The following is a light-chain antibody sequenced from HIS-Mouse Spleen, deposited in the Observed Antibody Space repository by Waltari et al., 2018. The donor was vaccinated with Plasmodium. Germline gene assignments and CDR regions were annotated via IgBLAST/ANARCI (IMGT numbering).Light chain of an antibody. Sequence: DIVLTQSPDSLAVSLGERATINCMSSQRVLYSSNNQNYLAWYQQKPGQPPKLLIYWVSTRESGVPDRFSGSGSGTDFTLTISSLQAEDVAVYYCQQYYSTPWTFGQGTKVEIK. CDR2: WVS. J-gene: IGKJ1*01. V-gene: IGKV4-1*01. CDR3: QQYYSTPWT. CDR1: QRVLYSSNNQNY.